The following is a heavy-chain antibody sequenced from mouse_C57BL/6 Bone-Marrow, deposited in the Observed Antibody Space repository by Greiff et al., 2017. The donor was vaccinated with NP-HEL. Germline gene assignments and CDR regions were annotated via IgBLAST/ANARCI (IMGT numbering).Heavy chain of an antibody. CDR1: GFTFSSYA. CDR3: ARGYWYFDV. J-gene: IGHJ1*03. CDR2: ISDGGSYT. V-gene: IGHV5-4*03. Sequence: EVMLVESGGGLVKPGGSLKLSCAASGFTFSSYAMSWVRQTPEKRLEWVATISDGGSYTYYPDNVKGRFTISRDNAKNNLYLQMSHLKSEDTAMYYCARGYWYFDVWGTGTTVTVSS.